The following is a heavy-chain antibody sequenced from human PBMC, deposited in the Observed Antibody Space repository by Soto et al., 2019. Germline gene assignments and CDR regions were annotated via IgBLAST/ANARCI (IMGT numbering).Heavy chain of an antibody. Sequence: ESGGGVVQPGRSLRLSCAASGFTLSSHPIHWVRQAPGKGLDWVAMISSDGSKKDYADSVKGRFSISRDDSKNTVYLEMNSLRAEDSSVYHCAKPIFGHWYFDLWGRGTLVTVSS. D-gene: IGHD3-3*01. V-gene: IGHV3-30*18. CDR3: AKPIFGHWYFDL. CDR1: GFTLSSHP. J-gene: IGHJ2*01. CDR2: ISSDGSKK.